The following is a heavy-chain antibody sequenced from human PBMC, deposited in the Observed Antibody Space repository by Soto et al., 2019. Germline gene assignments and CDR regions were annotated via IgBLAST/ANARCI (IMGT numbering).Heavy chain of an antibody. J-gene: IGHJ5*02. Sequence: SCAASGFTFRNHGMHWVRLAPGKGLEWVAVIWYDGSEKYYADSVKGRFTISRDNSKSILYLQMNSLRGEDTAVYYCARDLGWPAARFDPWGQGTLVTVSS. CDR3: ARDLGWPAARFDP. CDR1: GFTFRNHG. D-gene: IGHD2-2*01. V-gene: IGHV3-33*01. CDR2: IWYDGSEK.